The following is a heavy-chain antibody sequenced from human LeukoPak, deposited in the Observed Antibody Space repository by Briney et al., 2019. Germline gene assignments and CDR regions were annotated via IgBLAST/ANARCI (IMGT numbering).Heavy chain of an antibody. Sequence: PGGSLRLSCAASGFTFSSYGIHWVRQAPGKGLEWVAFIRYDGSNKYYADSVKGRFTISRDNSKNTLYLQMNSLRAEDTAVYYCARDGDQMYEVYDYWGQGTLVTVSS. D-gene: IGHD1-14*01. J-gene: IGHJ4*02. CDR2: IRYDGSNK. CDR1: GFTFSSYG. V-gene: IGHV3-30*02. CDR3: ARDGDQMYEVYDY.